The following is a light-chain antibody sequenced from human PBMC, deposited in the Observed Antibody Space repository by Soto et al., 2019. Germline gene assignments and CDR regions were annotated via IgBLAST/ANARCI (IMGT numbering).Light chain of an antibody. CDR2: SNN. CDR3: AAWDDSLNGVI. Sequence: QSVLTQPPSASGTPGQRITFSCSGSSSNIGSHTVNWHQQVPGTAPKLLIYSNNERPSGVPDRFSGSKSGTSASLAISGLQSGDEADYYCAAWDDSLNGVIFGGGTQLTVL. J-gene: IGLJ2*01. V-gene: IGLV1-44*01. CDR1: SSNIGSHT.